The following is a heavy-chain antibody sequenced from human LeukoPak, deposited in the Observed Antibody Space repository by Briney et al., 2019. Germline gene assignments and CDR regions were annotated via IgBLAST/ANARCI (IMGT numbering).Heavy chain of an antibody. D-gene: IGHD1-26*01. Sequence: KTSETLSLTCTVSGGSISSYYWSWIRQPPGKGLEWIGYIYTSGSTNYNPSLKSRVTISVDTSKNQFSLKLSSVTAADTAVYYCARGSVRLVGATEAPYYYYYMDVWGKGTTVTVSS. J-gene: IGHJ6*03. CDR2: IYTSGST. V-gene: IGHV4-4*09. CDR1: GGSISSYY. CDR3: ARGSVRLVGATEAPYYYYYMDV.